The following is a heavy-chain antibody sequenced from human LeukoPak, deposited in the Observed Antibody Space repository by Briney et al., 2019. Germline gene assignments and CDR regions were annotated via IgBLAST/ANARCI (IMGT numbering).Heavy chain of an antibody. Sequence: GRSLRLSCAASGFTFSDYGMVWVRQAPGKGLEWVAFIWFDGSNKHCADSVQGRFTFSRDNSKNTLYLQMNSLRPEDTALYYCARDVKKGYGDYIDYWGQGTLVTVSS. J-gene: IGHJ4*02. CDR1: GFTFSDYG. CDR3: ARDVKKGYGDYIDY. D-gene: IGHD4-17*01. V-gene: IGHV3-33*01. CDR2: IWFDGSNK.